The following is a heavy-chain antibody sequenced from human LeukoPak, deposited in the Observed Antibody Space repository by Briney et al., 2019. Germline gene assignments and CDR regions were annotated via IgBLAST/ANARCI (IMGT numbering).Heavy chain of an antibody. CDR1: GFTFSSYW. Sequence: GGSLRLSCAASGFTFSSYWMHWVRQAPGKGLVWVSRINSDGSSTSYADSVKGRFTISRDNSKNTLYLQMNSLRAEDTAVYYCAKDAYRYAFDIWGQGTMVTVSS. CDR2: INSDGSST. V-gene: IGHV3-74*01. CDR3: AKDAYRYAFDI. D-gene: IGHD3-16*02. J-gene: IGHJ3*02.